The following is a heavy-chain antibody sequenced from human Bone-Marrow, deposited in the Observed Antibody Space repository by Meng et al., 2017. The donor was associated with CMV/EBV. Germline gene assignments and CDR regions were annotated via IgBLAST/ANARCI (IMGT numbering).Heavy chain of an antibody. CDR1: GGSISSSSYY. Sequence: SETLSLTCTVSGGSISSSSYYWSWIRQPPGKGLEWIGYIYYSGSTNYNPSLKSRVTISVDTAKNQFSLKLSSVTAADTAVYYCARDRGSDYDFWSGYPHYYYYYGMDVWGQGTTVTVSS. V-gene: IGHV4-61*01. D-gene: IGHD3-3*01. CDR3: ARDRGSDYDFWSGYPHYYYYYGMDV. J-gene: IGHJ6*02. CDR2: IYYSGST.